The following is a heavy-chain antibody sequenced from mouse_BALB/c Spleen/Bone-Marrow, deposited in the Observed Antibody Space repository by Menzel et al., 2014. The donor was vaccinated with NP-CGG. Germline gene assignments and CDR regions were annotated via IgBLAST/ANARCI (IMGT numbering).Heavy chain of an antibody. Sequence: EVKLMESGGGLVQPGGSRKLSCAASGFTFSSFGMHWVCQAPEKGLEWVAYISSGSSTIYYADTVKGRFTISRDNPKNTLFLQMTSLRSGDTAMYYCASLTYYAMDYWGQGTSVTVSS. V-gene: IGHV5-17*02. CDR2: ISSGSSTI. CDR3: ASLTYYAMDY. CDR1: GFTFSSFG. J-gene: IGHJ4*01.